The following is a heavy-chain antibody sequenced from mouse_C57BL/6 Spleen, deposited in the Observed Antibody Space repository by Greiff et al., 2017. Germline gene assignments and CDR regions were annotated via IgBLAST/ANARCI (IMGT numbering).Heavy chain of an antibody. CDR3: ARQRSTMITTEYYFDY. V-gene: IGHV5-6*01. D-gene: IGHD2-4*01. CDR2: ISSGGSYT. CDR1: GFTFSSYG. Sequence: EVHLVESGGDLVKPGGSLKLSCAASGFTFSSYGMSWVRQTPDKRLEWVATISSGGSYTYYPDSVKGRFTISRDNAKNTLDLQMSSLKSEDTAMYYCARQRSTMITTEYYFDYWGQGTTLTVSS. J-gene: IGHJ2*01.